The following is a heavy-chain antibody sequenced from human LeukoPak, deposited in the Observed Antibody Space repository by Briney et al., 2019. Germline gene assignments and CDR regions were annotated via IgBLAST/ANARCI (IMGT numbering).Heavy chain of an antibody. CDR1: GFTFTISA. J-gene: IGHJ6*03. V-gene: IGHV1-58*02. D-gene: IGHD3-16*01. CDR3: AASRFSYYYYYMDV. Sequence: SVKVSFKASGFTFTISAMQWVRQARGQRLEWIGWIVVGSGNTNYAQKFQERVTITRDMSTSTAYMELSSLRSEDTAVYYCAASRFSYYYYYMDVWGKGTTVTISS. CDR2: IVVGSGNT.